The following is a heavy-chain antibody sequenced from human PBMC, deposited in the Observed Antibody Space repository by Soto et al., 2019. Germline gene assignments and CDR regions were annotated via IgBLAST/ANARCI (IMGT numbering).Heavy chain of an antibody. Sequence: GGSLRLSCAASGFTFSSYAMSWVRQAPGKGLEWVSAISGSGGSTYYADSVKGRFTISRDNSKNTLYLQMNSLRAEDTAVYYCAKSEDIVVVVAAPQQFEYFQHWGQGTLVTVSS. V-gene: IGHV3-23*01. CDR1: GFTFSSYA. CDR2: ISGSGGST. J-gene: IGHJ1*01. D-gene: IGHD2-15*01. CDR3: AKSEDIVVVVAAPQQFEYFQH.